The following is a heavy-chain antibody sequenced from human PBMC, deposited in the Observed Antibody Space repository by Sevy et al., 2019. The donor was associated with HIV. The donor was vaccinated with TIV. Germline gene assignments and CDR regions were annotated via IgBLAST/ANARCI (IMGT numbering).Heavy chain of an antibody. Sequence: GGSLRLSCAASAFTFRTYAMHWVRQAPGKGLEWVAVISYDGNTKYYAESVKDRFTISRDNSKNTLYLQMNSLRAEDTAVYYCARTYYFESSGINFDYWGQGSLVTVSS. J-gene: IGHJ4*02. V-gene: IGHV3-30*04. CDR3: ARTYYFESSGINFDY. CDR2: ISYDGNTK. D-gene: IGHD3-22*01. CDR1: AFTFRTYA.